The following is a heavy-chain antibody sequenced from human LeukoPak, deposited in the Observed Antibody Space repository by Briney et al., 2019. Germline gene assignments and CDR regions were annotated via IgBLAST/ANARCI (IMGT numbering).Heavy chain of an antibody. Sequence: GGSLRLSCAASGITFSSYGMSWVRQAPGKGLEWVSSISSTGGTTYYADSVKGRFTISRDDSKNTLYLQMNSLRAEDTAIYYCAKNGDRGAYCTGGTCYPYFYYYMDVWGKGTTVTI. V-gene: IGHV3-23*01. J-gene: IGHJ6*03. D-gene: IGHD2-15*01. CDR2: ISSTGGTT. CDR1: GITFSSYG. CDR3: AKNGDRGAYCTGGTCYPYFYYYMDV.